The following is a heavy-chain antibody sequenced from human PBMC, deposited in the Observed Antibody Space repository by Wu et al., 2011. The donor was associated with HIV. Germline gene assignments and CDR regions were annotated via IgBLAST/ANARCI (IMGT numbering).Heavy chain of an antibody. Sequence: HVQLLQSGDEVKRPGASVKVSCKATGDPFSTNTINWVRQTPGQGLEWMGRIVPIFATPNYAQKFQGRLTLTADEATNTAYMELRGLRSEDTGVYYCARGDPREAYFHFYMDVWGKGTTVTVSS. D-gene: IGHD2-21*01. V-gene: IGHV1-69*15. CDR2: IVPIFATP. CDR1: GDPFSTNT. J-gene: IGHJ6*03. CDR3: ARGDPREAYFHFYMDV.